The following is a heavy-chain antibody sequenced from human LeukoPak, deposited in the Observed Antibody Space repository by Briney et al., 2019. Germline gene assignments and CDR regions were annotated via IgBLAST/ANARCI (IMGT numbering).Heavy chain of an antibody. CDR2: TSSDGGAT. J-gene: IGHJ4*02. CDR1: GFTFSSYW. Sequence: PGGSLRLSCAASGFTFSSYWMSWVRQSTGKGLEWVSSTSSDGGATYYSNSVKGRFTISRDNSRNTLYLQMNSLRAEDTAVYYCAKDRPNYYGSNGHYYRRDGDYWGQGTLVTVSS. V-gene: IGHV3-23*01. CDR3: AKDRPNYYGSNGHYYRRDGDY. D-gene: IGHD3-22*01.